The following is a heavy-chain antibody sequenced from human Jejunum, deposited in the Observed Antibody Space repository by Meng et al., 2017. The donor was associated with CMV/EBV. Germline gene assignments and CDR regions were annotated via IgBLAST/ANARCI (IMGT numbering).Heavy chain of an antibody. CDR3: ARGRNTYGPWS. J-gene: IGHJ5*02. V-gene: IGHV3-74*01. CDR2: INSDESTT. Sequence: CATSGFSFTSYWMYWVRQAPGKGLVWVSHINSDESTTSHADFVKGRFTISRDNVKSTVFLQMNSLTADDTAVYYCARGRNTYGPWSWGQGTLVTVSS. D-gene: IGHD5-18*01. CDR1: GFSFTSYW.